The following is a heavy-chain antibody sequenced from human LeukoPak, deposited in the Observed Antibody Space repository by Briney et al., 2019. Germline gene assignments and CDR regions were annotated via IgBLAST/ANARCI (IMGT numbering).Heavy chain of an antibody. Sequence: ASVQDSCKASGYTFTDCYMHWVRQTPGQGLEWMGWINSNNGATTYAQKFQGRVTLTRDTSTSTAYMDLGRLRSDDTAVYYCARQSGSGTFYYFDYWGQGSLVTVSS. V-gene: IGHV1-2*02. CDR1: GYTFTDCY. D-gene: IGHD3-10*01. J-gene: IGHJ4*02. CDR2: INSNNGAT. CDR3: ARQSGSGTFYYFDY.